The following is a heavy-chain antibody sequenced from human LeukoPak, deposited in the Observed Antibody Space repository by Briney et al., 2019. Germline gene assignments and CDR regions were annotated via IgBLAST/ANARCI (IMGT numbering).Heavy chain of an antibody. V-gene: IGHV3-30*18. D-gene: IGHD1-26*01. CDR1: GFTFSSYG. CDR3: AKGWELLPYDFDY. CDR2: ISYDGSNK. J-gene: IGHJ4*02. Sequence: GGSLRLSCAASGFTFSSYGMHWVRQAPGKGLEWVAVISYDGSNKYYADSVKGRFAISRDNSKNTLYLQMNSLRAEDTAVYYCAKGWELLPYDFDYWGQGTLVTVSS.